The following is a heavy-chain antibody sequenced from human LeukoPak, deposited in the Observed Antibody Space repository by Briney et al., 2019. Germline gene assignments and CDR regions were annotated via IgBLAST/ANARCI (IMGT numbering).Heavy chain of an antibody. CDR3: ARLLWFGELLYEGYYFDY. CDR2: IYYSGST. D-gene: IGHD3-10*01. J-gene: IGHJ4*02. Sequence: SETLSLTCTVSGGSISSYYWSWIRQPPGKGLEWIGYIYYSGSTNYNPSLKCRVTISVDTSKNQFSLKLSSVTAADTAVYYCARLLWFGELLYEGYYFDYWGQGTLVTVSS. CDR1: GGSISSYY. V-gene: IGHV4-59*01.